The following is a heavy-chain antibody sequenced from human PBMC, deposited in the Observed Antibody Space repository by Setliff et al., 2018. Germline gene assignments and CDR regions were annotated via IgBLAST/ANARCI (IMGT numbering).Heavy chain of an antibody. Sequence: SETLSLTCTVSGYSISSGYYWSWIRQPPGKGLEWIGSIYHSGSTYYNPSLKSRVTISVDTSKNQFSLKLSSVTAADTALYYCTVYNTGSSKDHYWGQGTPVTVSS. CDR1: GYSISSGYY. D-gene: IGHD2-8*02. J-gene: IGHJ4*02. V-gene: IGHV4-38-2*02. CDR3: TVYNTGSSKDHY. CDR2: IYHSGST.